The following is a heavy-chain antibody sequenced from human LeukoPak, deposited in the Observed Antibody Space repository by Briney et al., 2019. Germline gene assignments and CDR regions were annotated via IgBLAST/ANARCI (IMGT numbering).Heavy chain of an antibody. Sequence: GGSLRLSCAASGFTFSSYGMSCVRQAPGKGLEGVSAISGSGGSTYYADSVKGRFTICRDNSKNPVYLQMNSLRAEDTAVYYCAKDPSGSYLWDGAFDIWGQGTMVTVSS. CDR1: GFTFSSYG. D-gene: IGHD1-26*01. CDR3: AKDPSGSYLWDGAFDI. V-gene: IGHV3-23*01. J-gene: IGHJ3*02. CDR2: ISGSGGST.